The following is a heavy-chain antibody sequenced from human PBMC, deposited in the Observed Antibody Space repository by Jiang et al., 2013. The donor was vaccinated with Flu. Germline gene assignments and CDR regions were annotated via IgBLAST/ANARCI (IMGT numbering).Heavy chain of an antibody. CDR2: IYYSGST. CDR3: ASLGYSSGWSWVYFDY. J-gene: IGHJ4*02. V-gene: IGHV4-59*01. D-gene: IGHD6-19*01. CDR1: GGSISSYY. Sequence: GSGLVKPSETLSLTCTVSGGSISSYYWSWIRQPPGKGLEWIGYIYYSGSTNYNPSLKSRVTISVDTSKNQFSLKLSSVTAADTAVYYCASLGYSSGWSWVYFDYWGQGTLVTVSS.